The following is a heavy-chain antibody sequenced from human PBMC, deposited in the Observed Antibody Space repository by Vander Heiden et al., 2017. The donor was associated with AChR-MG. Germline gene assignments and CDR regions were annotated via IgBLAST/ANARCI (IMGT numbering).Heavy chain of an antibody. CDR1: GFTFDVYA. V-gene: IGHV3-9*01. CDR3: AKDISYSYGLNWFDP. D-gene: IGHD5-18*01. CDR2: ISWNSGSI. Sequence: EVQLVESGGGLVQPGRSLRLSCAASGFTFDVYAMHWVRQAPGKGLEWVSGISWNSGSIGYADSVKGRFTISRDNAKNSLYLQMNSLRAEDTALYYCAKDISYSYGLNWFDPWGQGTLVTVSS. J-gene: IGHJ5*02.